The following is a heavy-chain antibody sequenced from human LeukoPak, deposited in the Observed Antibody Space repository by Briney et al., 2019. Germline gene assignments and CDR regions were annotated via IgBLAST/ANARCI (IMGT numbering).Heavy chain of an antibody. CDR2: IWYDGSNK. V-gene: IGHV3-33*01. CDR1: GFTFSSYG. CDR3: ARDLAARSEGTDY. D-gene: IGHD1-26*01. J-gene: IGHJ4*02. Sequence: PGWSLRLSCAASGFTFSSYGMHWVRQAPGKGLEWVAVIWYDGSNKYYADSVKGRFTISRDNSKNTLYLQMNSLRAEDTAVYYCARDLAARSEGTDYWGQGTLVTVSS.